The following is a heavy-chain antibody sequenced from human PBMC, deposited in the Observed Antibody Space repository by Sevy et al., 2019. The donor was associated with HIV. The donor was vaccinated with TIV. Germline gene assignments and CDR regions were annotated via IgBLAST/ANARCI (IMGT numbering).Heavy chain of an antibody. J-gene: IGHJ6*03. Sequence: GGSLRLSCAASGFTFSSYSMNWVHQAPGKGLEWVSSISSSSSYIYYADSVKGRFTISRDNAKNSLYLQMNSLRAEDTAVYYCARDIAGYCSSTSCRGGYYYYYMDVWGKGTTVTVSS. CDR2: ISSSSSYI. CDR3: ARDIAGYCSSTSCRGGYYYYYMDV. D-gene: IGHD2-2*01. CDR1: GFTFSSYS. V-gene: IGHV3-21*01.